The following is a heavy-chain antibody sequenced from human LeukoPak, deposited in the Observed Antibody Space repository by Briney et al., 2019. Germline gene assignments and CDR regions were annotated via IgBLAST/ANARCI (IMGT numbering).Heavy chain of an antibody. D-gene: IGHD4-11*01. CDR2: IYYSGST. V-gene: IGHV4-30-4*01. CDR3: ARHLPGYSNTWPGP. CDR1: GGSIRSGDYF. Sequence: SQTLSLTCTVFGGSIRSGDYFWSWIRQPPGKGLEWIGYIYYSGSTHYSPSLRSRVTISLDTSKNQFSLKLSYVTAADTAVYYCARHLPGYSNTWPGPWGQGNLVTVSS. J-gene: IGHJ5*02.